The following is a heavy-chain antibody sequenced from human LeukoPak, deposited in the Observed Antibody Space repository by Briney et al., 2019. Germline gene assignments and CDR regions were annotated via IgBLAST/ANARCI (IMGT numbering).Heavy chain of an antibody. CDR1: GFTFSSYS. J-gene: IGHJ4*02. CDR2: ISSSSSTI. Sequence: AGGSLRLSCAASGFTFSSYSMNWVRQAPGKGLEWVSYISSSSSTIYYADSVKGRFTISRDNAKNSLYLQMNSLRAEDTAVYYCARDLRPTYYYDSSAPRTDYWGQGTLVTASS. D-gene: IGHD3-22*01. CDR3: ARDLRPTYYYDSSAPRTDY. V-gene: IGHV3-48*04.